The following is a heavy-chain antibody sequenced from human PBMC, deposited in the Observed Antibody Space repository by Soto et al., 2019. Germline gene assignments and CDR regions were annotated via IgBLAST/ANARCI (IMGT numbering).Heavy chain of an antibody. CDR1: GGSISSGGYY. D-gene: IGHD3-10*01. J-gene: IGHJ4*02. Sequence: QVQLQESGPGLVKPSQTLSLTCTVSGGSISSGGYYWSWIRQHPGKVLEWIGYIYYSGSTCYNPSLKIRVTLSVDTSKDQFSLKLSSVTAADTAVYYCARGVTMVRGVIHTPYFDYWGQGTLVTVSS. CDR2: IYYSGST. CDR3: ARGVTMVRGVIHTPYFDY. V-gene: IGHV4-31*03.